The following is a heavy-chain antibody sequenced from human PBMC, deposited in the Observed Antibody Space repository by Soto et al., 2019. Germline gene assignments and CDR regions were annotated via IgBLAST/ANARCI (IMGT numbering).Heavy chain of an antibody. J-gene: IGHJ4*02. D-gene: IGHD6-25*01. V-gene: IGHV1-46*01. CDR1: GSKLIIPY. Sequence: ASVQVSCPASGSKLIIPYIHWVRQATDVGLEWMGIINPNGGGTDYAQKFQGRVTMTTDTYASTVHMELSSLRSEDTAVYFCARDSSASATSYSFDYWGQGTLVNVSS. CDR3: ARDSSASATSYSFDY. CDR2: INPNGGGT.